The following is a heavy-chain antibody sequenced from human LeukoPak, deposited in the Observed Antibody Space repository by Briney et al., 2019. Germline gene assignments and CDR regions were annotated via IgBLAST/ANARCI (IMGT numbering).Heavy chain of an antibody. Sequence: SETLSLTCTVSGGSINSGSYYWSWIRQPPGKGLEWIGEIYHSGSTNYNPSLKSRVTISVDTSKNQFSLKLSSVTAADTAVYYCARLEMAVAGNDAFDIWGQGTMVTVSS. D-gene: IGHD6-19*01. CDR1: GGSINSGSYY. CDR3: ARLEMAVAGNDAFDI. J-gene: IGHJ3*02. CDR2: IYHSGST. V-gene: IGHV4-39*07.